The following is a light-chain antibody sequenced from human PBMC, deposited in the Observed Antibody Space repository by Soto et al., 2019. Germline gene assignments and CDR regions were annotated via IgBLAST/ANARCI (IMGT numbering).Light chain of an antibody. CDR3: SSYAGANSVV. CDR2: EVS. CDR1: SSDVGGYNY. V-gene: IGLV2-8*01. Sequence: QSVLTQPASVSGSPGQSITISCTGMSSDVGGYNYVSWYQQHPGKAPKLMIYEVSKRPSGVPDRFSGSKSGNTASLTVSGLQAEDEADYYCSSYAGANSVVFGGGTKLTV. J-gene: IGLJ2*01.